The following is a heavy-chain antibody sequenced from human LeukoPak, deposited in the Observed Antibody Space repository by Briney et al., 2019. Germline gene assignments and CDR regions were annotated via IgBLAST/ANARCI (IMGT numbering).Heavy chain of an antibody. CDR1: GFTVSSNY. D-gene: IGHD1-1*01. Sequence: PGGSLRLSCAASGFTVSSNYINWVRQAPGRGLEWVSCIGFSTTYIHYADSVKGRFTVTRDNAKGSVSLQMNSLRAEDTAVYYCARDINSVAFDMWGQGTVVTVSS. CDR3: ARDINSVAFDM. CDR2: IGFSTTYI. V-gene: IGHV3-21*01. J-gene: IGHJ3*02.